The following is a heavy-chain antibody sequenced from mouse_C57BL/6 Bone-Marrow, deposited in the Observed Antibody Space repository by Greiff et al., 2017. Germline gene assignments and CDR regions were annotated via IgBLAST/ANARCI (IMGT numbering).Heavy chain of an antibody. CDR3: AEKSRRWLPILFYAMDY. CDR2: IDPNSGGT. CDR1: GYTFTSYW. D-gene: IGHD2-3*01. Sequence: QVQLQQPGAELVKPGASVKLSSKASGYTFTSYWMHWVKQRPGRGLEWIGRIDPNSGGTKYNEKFKSKATLTVDKPSSTAYMQLSSLTSEDSAVYYCAEKSRRWLPILFYAMDYWGQGTSVTVSS. J-gene: IGHJ4*01. V-gene: IGHV1-62-3*01.